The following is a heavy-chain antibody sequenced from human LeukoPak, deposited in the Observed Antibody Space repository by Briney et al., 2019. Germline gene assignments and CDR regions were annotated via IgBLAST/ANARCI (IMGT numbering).Heavy chain of an antibody. Sequence: ASVKVSCKASGYTFTSYGSSWVRQAPGQGLEWMGWISAYNGNTNYPQKLQGRVTMTTDTSTSTAYMELRSLRSDDTAVYYCAREPPIYSSSWRWDNWFDPWGQGTLVTVSS. CDR1: GYTFTSYG. J-gene: IGHJ5*02. D-gene: IGHD6-13*01. CDR3: AREPPIYSSSWRWDNWFDP. CDR2: ISAYNGNT. V-gene: IGHV1-18*01.